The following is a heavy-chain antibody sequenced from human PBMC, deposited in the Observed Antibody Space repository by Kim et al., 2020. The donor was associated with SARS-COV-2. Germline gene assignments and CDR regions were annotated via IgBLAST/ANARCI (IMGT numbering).Heavy chain of an antibody. Sequence: ASVKVSCKASGYTFTSYGISWVRQAPGQGLEWMGWISAYNGNTNYAQKLQGRVTMTTDTSTSTAYMELRSLRSDDTAVYYCARVEMGMGIFIISYGMDVWGQGTTVTVSS. J-gene: IGHJ6*02. CDR2: ISAYNGNT. D-gene: IGHD3-10*01. CDR3: ARVEMGMGIFIISYGMDV. CDR1: GYTFTSYG. V-gene: IGHV1-18*01.